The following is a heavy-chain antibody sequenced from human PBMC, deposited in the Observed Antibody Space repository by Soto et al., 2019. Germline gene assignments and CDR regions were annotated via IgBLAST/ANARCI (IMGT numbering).Heavy chain of an antibody. D-gene: IGHD3-9*01. V-gene: IGHV4-34*01. Sequence: SETLSLTCAVYGGSFSGYYWSWIRQPPGKGLEWIGEINHSGSTNYNPSLKSRVTISVDTSKNQFSLKLSSVTAADTAVYYCARLRLLRYFDWFRLSYYYYYMDVWGKGTTVTVSS. CDR1: GGSFSGYY. J-gene: IGHJ6*03. CDR3: ARLRLLRYFDWFRLSYYYYYMDV. CDR2: INHSGST.